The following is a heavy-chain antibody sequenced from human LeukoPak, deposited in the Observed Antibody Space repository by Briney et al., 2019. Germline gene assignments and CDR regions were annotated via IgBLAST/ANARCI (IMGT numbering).Heavy chain of an antibody. Sequence: GESLKISFKGFGYSFTYYWIGWVRPLPGKGLEGMGSIYPGDSDTRYSPSFQGQVTISADKSISTAYLQWSSLRASDTAMYYCARCGEMATISSCYFDYWGQGTLVTVSS. V-gene: IGHV5-51*01. CDR2: IYPGDSDT. CDR3: ARCGEMATISSCYFDY. J-gene: IGHJ4*02. D-gene: IGHD5-24*01. CDR1: GYSFTYYW.